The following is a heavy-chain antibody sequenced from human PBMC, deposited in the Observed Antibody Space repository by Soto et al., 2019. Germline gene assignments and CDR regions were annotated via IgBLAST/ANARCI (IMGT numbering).Heavy chain of an antibody. D-gene: IGHD3-16*01. CDR1: GFSFNTYW. J-gene: IGHJ4*02. CDR3: ETRAGEPAD. CDR2: INEDGNKQ. V-gene: IGHV3-7*01. Sequence: EVQLVESGGGLVQPGGSLRLSCAASGFSFNTYWMSWIRQAPGKGLEWVANINEDGNKQNYVDSVRGRFTISRDNAKTSSHLQKNTLVVEDTAVYYSETRAGEPADWGQGTLVTVSS.